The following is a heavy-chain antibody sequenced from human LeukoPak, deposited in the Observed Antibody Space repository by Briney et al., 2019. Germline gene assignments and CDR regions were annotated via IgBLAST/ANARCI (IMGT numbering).Heavy chain of an antibody. V-gene: IGHV4-59*11. D-gene: IGHD4-17*01. CDR1: GGSISYHY. CDR3: AREKGYDDYVGGDYYYYYMDV. J-gene: IGHJ6*03. Sequence: SETLSLTCTVSGGSISYHYWSWIRQSPGKGLEWIGSIYYSGSSNYNPSLKSRVTISVDTSKNQFSLKLTSVTAADTAVYYCAREKGYDDYVGGDYYYYYMDVWGKGTTVTISS. CDR2: IYYSGSS.